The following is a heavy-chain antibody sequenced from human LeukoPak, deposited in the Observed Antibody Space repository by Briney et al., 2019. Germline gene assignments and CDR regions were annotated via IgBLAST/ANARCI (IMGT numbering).Heavy chain of an antibody. Sequence: SETLSLTCTVSGGSISSYYWSWIRQPPGKGLEWIGYIYYSGSTNYNPSLKSRVTISVDTSKNQFSLKLSSVTAADTAVYYCARELYYGSGSYSEFDYWGQGTLVTVSS. CDR1: GGSISSYY. CDR2: IYYSGST. CDR3: ARELYYGSGSYSEFDY. D-gene: IGHD3-10*01. V-gene: IGHV4-59*08. J-gene: IGHJ4*02.